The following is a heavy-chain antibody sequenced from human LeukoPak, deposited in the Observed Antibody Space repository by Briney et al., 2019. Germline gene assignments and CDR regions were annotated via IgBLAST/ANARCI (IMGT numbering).Heavy chain of an antibody. Sequence: GASVKVSCKASGYTFTSYGITWVRQAPGQGLEWMGWISAYNGNTNYAQKLQGRVTMTTDTSTSTAYMELRSLRSDDTAVYYCARDVDYGDQYYFDYWGQGTLVTVSS. J-gene: IGHJ4*02. CDR3: ARDVDYGDQYYFDY. CDR1: GYTFTSYG. CDR2: ISAYNGNT. D-gene: IGHD4-17*01. V-gene: IGHV1-18*01.